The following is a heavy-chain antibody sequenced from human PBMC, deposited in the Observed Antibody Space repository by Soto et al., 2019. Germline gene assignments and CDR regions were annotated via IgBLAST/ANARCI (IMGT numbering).Heavy chain of an antibody. Sequence: QVQLVESGGGVVRPGRSLRLSCAASGFAFNRFGVHWVRQAPGKGLEWVAVIWYDESNKFYADSVKGRFSISRDNSKNTLYLQMNSLRAEDTAVYYCVRDXXVAXXXXXXXYAMDVWGQGTTVIVSS. J-gene: IGHJ6*02. D-gene: IGHD6-13*01. CDR3: VRDXXVAXXXXXXXYAMDV. CDR1: GFAFNRFG. CDR2: IWYDESNK. V-gene: IGHV3-33*01.